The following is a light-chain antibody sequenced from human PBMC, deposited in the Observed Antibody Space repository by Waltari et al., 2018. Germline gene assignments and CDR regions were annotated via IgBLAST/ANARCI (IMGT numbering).Light chain of an antibody. J-gene: IGKJ2*01. CDR1: QSISSY. CDR3: QQSYSTPRT. Sequence: DIQMTLSPSSLSASVGSRVTITCRASQSISSYLNWYQQKPGKAPKLLIYAASSLQSGVPSRFSGSGSGTDFTLTISSLQPEDFATYYCQQSYSTPRTFGQGTKLEIK. CDR2: AAS. V-gene: IGKV1-39*01.